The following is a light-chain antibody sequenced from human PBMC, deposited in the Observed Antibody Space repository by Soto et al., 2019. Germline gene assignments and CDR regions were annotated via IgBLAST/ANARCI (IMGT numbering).Light chain of an antibody. V-gene: IGKV3-20*01. CDR2: EAY. J-gene: IGKJ2*01. Sequence: FGVTQSPGTLSLAPGERATLSCRASQTVRCNYIAWYQQKPGQAPRVLIFEAYRRATGTPDRFSGSGSGTDFTIPICRLEPEDFGVAYCQKYVNSPFTFGQGTNMEI. CDR3: QKYVNSPFT. CDR1: QTVRCNY.